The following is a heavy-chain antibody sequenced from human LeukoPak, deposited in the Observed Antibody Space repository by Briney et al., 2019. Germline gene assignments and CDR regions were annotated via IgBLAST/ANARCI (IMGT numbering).Heavy chain of an antibody. D-gene: IGHD3-22*01. CDR3: AGRYDSSGYPLH. V-gene: IGHV3-53*01. CDR2: IYSGGTT. Sequence: GTLRLSCAASGFTFSSYGMSWVRQAPGKGLEWVSVIYSGGTTYYADSIKGRFTISRDNSKNTLYLQMNSLRAEDTAVYYCAGRYDSSGYPLHWGQGTLVTVSS. CDR1: GFTFSSYG. J-gene: IGHJ4*02.